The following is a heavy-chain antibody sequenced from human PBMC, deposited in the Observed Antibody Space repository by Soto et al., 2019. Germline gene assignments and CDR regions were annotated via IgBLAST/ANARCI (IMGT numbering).Heavy chain of an antibody. CDR3: ARDTVLTGMFDL. D-gene: IGHD4-17*01. Sequence: PSETLSLTSPVSGGSIGSYHRSWVRQPPGKGLEWIASVYYTGTTNYNPSLGSRVTISIDAPENQISLKLTSVTAADTAYGARDTVLTGMFDLWGQGTLVTVSS. V-gene: IGHV4-59*01. CDR2: VYYTGTT. J-gene: IGHJ5*02. CDR1: GGSIGSYH.